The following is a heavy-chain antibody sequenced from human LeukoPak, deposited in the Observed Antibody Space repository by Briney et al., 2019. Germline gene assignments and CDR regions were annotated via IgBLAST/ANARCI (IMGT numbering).Heavy chain of an antibody. CDR2: ISGSGGST. V-gene: IGHV3-23*01. CDR3: AKDSSSWPHAGYFQH. J-gene: IGHJ1*01. CDR1: GFNFSSYA. D-gene: IGHD6-13*01. Sequence: GGSLRLSCAASGFNFSSYAMSWVRQAPGKGLEWVSAISGSGGSTYYADSVKGRFTISRDNSKNTLYLQMNSLRAEDTAVYYCAKDSSSWPHAGYFQHWGQGTLVTVSS.